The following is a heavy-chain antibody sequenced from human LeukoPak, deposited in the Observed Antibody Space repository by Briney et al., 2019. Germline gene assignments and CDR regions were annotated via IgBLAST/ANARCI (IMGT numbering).Heavy chain of an antibody. CDR3: ARDPRIAAAGGNY. CDR1: GGSFSSGSYY. Sequence: SETLSLTCTVSGGSFSSGSYYWSWIRQPPGKGLEWIGYIYYSGSTNYNPSLKSRVTISVDTSKNQFSLKLSSVTAADTAVYYCARDPRIAAAGGNYWGQGTLVTVSS. CDR2: IYYSGST. V-gene: IGHV4-61*01. J-gene: IGHJ4*02. D-gene: IGHD6-13*01.